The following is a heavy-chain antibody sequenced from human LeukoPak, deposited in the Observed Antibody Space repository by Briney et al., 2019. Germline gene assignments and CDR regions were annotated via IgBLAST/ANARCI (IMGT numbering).Heavy chain of an antibody. D-gene: IGHD3-9*01. V-gene: IGHV1-69*05. CDR1: GGTFSSYA. J-gene: IGHJ5*02. CDR2: IIPIFGAA. CDR3: ARGTNYDTLTGYPRGDWFDP. Sequence: ASVKVSCKASGGTFSSYAISWVRQAPGQGLEWMGGIIPIFGAANYAQKFQGRVTITTDESTSTAYMELSSLRSEDTAAYYCARGTNYDTLTGYPRGDWFDPWGQGTLVTVSS.